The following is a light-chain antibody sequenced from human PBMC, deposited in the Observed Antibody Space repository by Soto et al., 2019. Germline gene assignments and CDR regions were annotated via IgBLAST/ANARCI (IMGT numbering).Light chain of an antibody. V-gene: IGKV3-11*01. Sequence: EIVLTQSPATLSLSPGERATLSCRASQGVSSYLAWYQQKPGQAPRLLIYDASNRAPGIPARFSGSGSGTAYTLSISSLEPEDFAVYYCQQRSNWPPYTFGQGTKLEIK. CDR2: DAS. J-gene: IGKJ2*01. CDR1: QGVSSY. CDR3: QQRSNWPPYT.